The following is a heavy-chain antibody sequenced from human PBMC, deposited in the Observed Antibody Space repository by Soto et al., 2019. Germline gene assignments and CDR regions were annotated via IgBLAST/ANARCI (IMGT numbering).Heavy chain of an antibody. CDR1: GGSISSSSYY. Sequence: SETLSLTCTVSGGSISSSSYYWGWIRQPPGKGLEWIGSIYYSGSTYYNPSLKSRVTISVDTSKNHLSLKLSSVTAADTAVFYCSINTYGYGNLDYWGKRTLVTVSS. J-gene: IGHJ4*02. V-gene: IGHV4-39*02. CDR3: SINTYGYGNLDY. CDR2: IYYSGST. D-gene: IGHD5-18*01.